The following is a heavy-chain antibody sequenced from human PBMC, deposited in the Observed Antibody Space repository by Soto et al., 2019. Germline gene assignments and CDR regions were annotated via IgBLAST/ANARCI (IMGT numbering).Heavy chain of an antibody. D-gene: IGHD4-17*01. CDR2: ISSSSSYI. CDR3: ARHDYGDYGDGMDV. V-gene: IGHV3-21*01. CDR1: GFTFSSYS. J-gene: IGHJ6*02. Sequence: EVQLVESGGGLVKPGGSLRLSCAASGFTFSSYSMNWVRQAPGKGLEWVSSISSSSSYIYYADSVKGRFTISRENAKNSLYLQMNSLRAEDTAVYYCARHDYGDYGDGMDVWGQGTTVTVSS.